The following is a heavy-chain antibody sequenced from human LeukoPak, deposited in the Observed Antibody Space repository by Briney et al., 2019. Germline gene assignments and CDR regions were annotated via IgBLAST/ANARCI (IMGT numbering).Heavy chain of an antibody. CDR2: IFPIFGTA. CDR3: ARVSHSGYENINWFDP. D-gene: IGHD5-12*01. V-gene: IGHV1-69*05. CDR1: GGTFISYA. J-gene: IGHJ5*02. Sequence: SVKVSFKASGGTFISYAISWVRQAPGQGGEWMGGIFPIFGTANYAQKFQGRVTITTDESTSTAYMELSSLRSEDTAVYYCARVSHSGYENINWFDPWGQGTLVTVSS.